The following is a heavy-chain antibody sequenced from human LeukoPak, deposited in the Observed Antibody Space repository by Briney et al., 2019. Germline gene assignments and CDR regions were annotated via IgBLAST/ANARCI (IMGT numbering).Heavy chain of an antibody. J-gene: IGHJ4*02. Sequence: GGSLRLSCTASGFSFSGHWMHWARQLPGKGLVWVSRISPTGSTTSYADSVKGRFTVSRDNAKNTLHLQVNNLRAEDTAVYYCARGPNSNWSGLDFWGQGTLLTVSS. CDR2: ISPTGSTT. V-gene: IGHV3-74*01. CDR1: GFSFSGHW. D-gene: IGHD6-6*01. CDR3: ARGPNSNWSGLDF.